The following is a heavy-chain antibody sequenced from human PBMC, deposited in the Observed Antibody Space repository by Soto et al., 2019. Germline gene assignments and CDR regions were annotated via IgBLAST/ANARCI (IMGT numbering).Heavy chain of an antibody. CDR1: GGSISSGGYY. V-gene: IGHV4-31*03. CDR3: ARVDIVVVPAAIVYYYYYMDV. J-gene: IGHJ6*03. Sequence: SETLSLTCTVSGGSISSGGYYWSWIRQHPGKGLEWIGYIYYTGSAYYNPSLKSRVTISIDTSENQFSLKLSSVTVADTAVYYCARVDIVVVPAAIVYYYYYMDVWGKGTTVTVSS. CDR2: IYYTGSA. D-gene: IGHD2-2*03.